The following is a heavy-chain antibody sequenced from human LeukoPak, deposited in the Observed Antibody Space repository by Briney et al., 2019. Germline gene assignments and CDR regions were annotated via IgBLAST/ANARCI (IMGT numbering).Heavy chain of an antibody. D-gene: IGHD3-10*01. Sequence: SETLSLTCTVSGGSISGYYWNWIRQPPGKGLEWIGYIFYSGSTNYNPSLKSRVTISVDTSKNQFSLKLSSVTAADTAVHYCASGYGSGSYFVGAFDIWGQGTMVTVSS. J-gene: IGHJ3*02. CDR2: IFYSGST. CDR1: GGSISGYY. CDR3: ASGYGSGSYFVGAFDI. V-gene: IGHV4-59*08.